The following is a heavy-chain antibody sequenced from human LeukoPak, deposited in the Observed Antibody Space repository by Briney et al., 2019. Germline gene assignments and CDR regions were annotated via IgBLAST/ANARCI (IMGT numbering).Heavy chain of an antibody. V-gene: IGHV3-21*01. CDR3: AKGGSGTYFLDY. D-gene: IGHD1-26*01. J-gene: IGHJ4*02. Sequence: PGGSLRLSCAASGFTFNTYSMNWVRQAPGKGLEWVSSISSSSSYIDYADSGKGRFTISRDNAKNSLYLQMNSPRVEDTAVYYCAKGGSGTYFLDYWGQGTLVTVSS. CDR1: GFTFNTYS. CDR2: ISSSSSYI.